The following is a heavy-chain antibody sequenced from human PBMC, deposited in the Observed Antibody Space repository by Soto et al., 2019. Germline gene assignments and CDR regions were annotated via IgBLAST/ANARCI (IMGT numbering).Heavy chain of an antibody. CDR1: GFTFSDHY. CDR2: PRKKGNSFTT. Sequence: EVQVVESGGGLVQPGGSLRLSCVASGFTFSDHYMDWVRQAPGKGLEWIGRPRKKGNSFTTEYAAFVKGRFTISRDDSKNSMYLQMNSLKTEDTAVYFCCRAYSGDDLGLDYWGQGTLVTVSS. D-gene: IGHD5-12*01. V-gene: IGHV3-72*01. J-gene: IGHJ4*02. CDR3: CRAYSGDDLGLDY.